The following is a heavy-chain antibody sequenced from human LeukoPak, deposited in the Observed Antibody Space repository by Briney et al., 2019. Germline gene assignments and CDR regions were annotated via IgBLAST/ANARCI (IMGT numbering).Heavy chain of an antibody. CDR2: ISSSGSTI. V-gene: IGHV3-48*03. CDR1: GFSFSNYE. Sequence: GGSLRLSCAASGFSFSNYETNWVRQAPGKGLEWVSYISSSGSTIYYPDSVKGRFTISRDYAKNSLYLQMNRLRAEDTAVYYCARDQDDYGDYWYFDLWGRGTLVTVSS. CDR3: ARDQDDYGDYWYFDL. J-gene: IGHJ2*01. D-gene: IGHD4-17*01.